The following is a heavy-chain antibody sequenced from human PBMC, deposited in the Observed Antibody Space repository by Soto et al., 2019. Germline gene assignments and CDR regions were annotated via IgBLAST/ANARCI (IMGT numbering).Heavy chain of an antibody. CDR3: ARGGGNGDY. V-gene: IGHV3-30*04. CDR2: ISYDGSNK. CDR1: GFTFSSYA. Sequence: QVQLVESGGGVVQPGRSLRLSCAASGFTFSSYAMHWVRQAPGKGLEWVAVISYDGSNKYYADSVKGRFTISRDNSKNTLYLQMNSLRAEDTAVYYCARGGGNGDYWGQGTLVTVSS. J-gene: IGHJ4*02. D-gene: IGHD2-15*01.